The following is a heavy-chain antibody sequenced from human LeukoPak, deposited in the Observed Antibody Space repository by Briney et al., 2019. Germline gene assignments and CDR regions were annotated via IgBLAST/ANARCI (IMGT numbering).Heavy chain of an antibody. CDR3: ATGYSYCSSTSCYGPPGWFDP. J-gene: IGHJ5*02. D-gene: IGHD2-2*01. CDR1: GYTLTDLS. CDR2: FDPEDGET. Sequence: GASVKVSCKVSGYTLTDLSMHWVRQAPGKGLEWMGGFDPEDGETIYAQKFQGRVTMTEDTSTDTAYMELSSLRSEDTAVYYCATGYSYCSSTSCYGPPGWFDPWGQGTLVTVSS. V-gene: IGHV1-24*01.